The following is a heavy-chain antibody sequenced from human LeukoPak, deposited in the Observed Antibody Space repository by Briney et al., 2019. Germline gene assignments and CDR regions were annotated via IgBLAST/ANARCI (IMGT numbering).Heavy chain of an antibody. Sequence: GESLKISCKVSGYTFTSYWIGWVRQVPGKGVEWMGIIYPGDSDTRYSPSFQGQVTISADKSISTAYLQWSSLKASDTAMYYCARQEEGYNWNYFDYWGQGTLVTVSS. CDR1: GYTFTSYW. D-gene: IGHD1-20*01. CDR2: IYPGDSDT. J-gene: IGHJ4*02. CDR3: ARQEEGYNWNYFDY. V-gene: IGHV5-51*01.